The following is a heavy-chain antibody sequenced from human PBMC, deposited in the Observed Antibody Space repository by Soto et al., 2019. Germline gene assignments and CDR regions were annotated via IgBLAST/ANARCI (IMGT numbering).Heavy chain of an antibody. Sequence: SETLSLTCGVAGGTVASSHWWSWVRQSPGRGLEWIGNVYHTGDTNFNPSLQSRVTFSVDKSNNQFSLRLTSVTAADTAVYFCAREVVTAGGNNYFDPWGPGTLVTVSS. CDR3: AREVVTAGGNNYFDP. D-gene: IGHD2-21*02. J-gene: IGHJ5*02. CDR1: GGTVASSHW. V-gene: IGHV4-4*02. CDR2: VYHTGDT.